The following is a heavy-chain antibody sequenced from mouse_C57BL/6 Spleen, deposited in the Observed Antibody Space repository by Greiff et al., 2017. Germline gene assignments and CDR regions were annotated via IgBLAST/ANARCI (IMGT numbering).Heavy chain of an antibody. Sequence: EVKLQESGPGLVKPSQSLSLTCSVTGYSITSGYYWNWIRQFPGNKLEWMGYISYDGSNNYNPSPKNRTSITRDTSKNHLFLKLNSVTTEDTATYYCAIDYDDGDYFDYWGQGTTLTVSS. V-gene: IGHV3-6*01. CDR3: AIDYDDGDYFDY. J-gene: IGHJ2*01. CDR1: GYSITSGYY. CDR2: ISYDGSN. D-gene: IGHD2-4*01.